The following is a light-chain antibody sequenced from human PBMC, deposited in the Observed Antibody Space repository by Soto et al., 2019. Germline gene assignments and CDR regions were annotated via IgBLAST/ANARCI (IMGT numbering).Light chain of an antibody. Sequence: QSVLTQPPSVSGAPGQRVTISCTGSSSNIGAGYDVHWYQQLPGTAPKLLIYNNNNRPSGVPDRFSGSKSVTSASLAITGLQADDEADYYCQSYDSSLSGVVFGGGTQLTVL. CDR2: NNN. V-gene: IGLV1-40*01. J-gene: IGLJ2*01. CDR3: QSYDSSLSGVV. CDR1: SSNIGAGYD.